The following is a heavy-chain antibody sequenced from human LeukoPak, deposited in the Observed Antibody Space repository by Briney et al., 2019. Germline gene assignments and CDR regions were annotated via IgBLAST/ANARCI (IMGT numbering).Heavy chain of an antibody. V-gene: IGHV3-64*01. J-gene: IGHJ3*02. CDR2: ISSNGGST. Sequence: GGSLRLSCAASGFTFSSYAMHWVRQAPGKGLEYVSAISSNGGSTYYANSVKGRFTISRDNSKNTLYLQMGSLRAEDMAVYYCATRGSTSPFDAFDIWGQGTMVTVSS. CDR3: ATRGSTSPFDAFDI. CDR1: GFTFSSYA. D-gene: IGHD2-2*01.